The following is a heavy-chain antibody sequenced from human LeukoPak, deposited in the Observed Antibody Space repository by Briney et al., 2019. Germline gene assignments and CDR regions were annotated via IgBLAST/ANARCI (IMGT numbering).Heavy chain of an antibody. V-gene: IGHV3-48*01. J-gene: IGHJ4*02. CDR2: ISSSSSTI. D-gene: IGHD6-13*01. CDR3: AKTSSWYALTDY. Sequence: QSGGSLRLSCAASGFSFSSYSMNWVRQAPGKGLEWVSYISSSSSTIYYGDSVKGRFTISRDNAKNSLYLQMNSLRAEDTAVYYCAKTSSWYALTDYWGQGTLVTVSS. CDR1: GFSFSSYS.